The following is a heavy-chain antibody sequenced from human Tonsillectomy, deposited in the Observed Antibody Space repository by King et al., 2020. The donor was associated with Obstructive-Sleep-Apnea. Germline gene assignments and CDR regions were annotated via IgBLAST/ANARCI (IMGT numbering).Heavy chain of an antibody. J-gene: IGHJ4*02. Sequence: QLQESGPGLVKPSETLSLTCTVSGGSLSGFHWTWIRPPPGKGLEWIGFISNTGSTSYSPSLKSRVTISVDTSKNQFSLRLSSVTAADTAVYFCARSLHPSGSFYPNFDYWGQGTLVTVSS. CDR1: GGSLSGFH. D-gene: IGHD3-10*01. CDR2: ISNTGST. V-gene: IGHV4-59*08. CDR3: ARSLHPSGSFYPNFDY.